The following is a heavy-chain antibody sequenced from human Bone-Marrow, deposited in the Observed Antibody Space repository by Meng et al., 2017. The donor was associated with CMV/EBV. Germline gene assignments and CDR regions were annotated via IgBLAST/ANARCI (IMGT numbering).Heavy chain of an antibody. J-gene: IGHJ2*01. Sequence: GESLKISCAASGFTFSSYAMHWVRQAPGKGLEWVAVISYDGSNKYYADSVKGRFTISRDNSKNTLYLQMNSLRAEDTAVYYCARGRPVYYYDSSVDWYFDLCGRATLATSSS. D-gene: IGHD3-22*01. CDR2: ISYDGSNK. V-gene: IGHV3-30*04. CDR1: GFTFSSYA. CDR3: ARGRPVYYYDSSVDWYFDL.